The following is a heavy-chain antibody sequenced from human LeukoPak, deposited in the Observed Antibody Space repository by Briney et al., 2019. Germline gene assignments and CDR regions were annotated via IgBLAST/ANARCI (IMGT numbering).Heavy chain of an antibody. V-gene: IGHV3-7*01. Sequence: SGGSLRLSCAASGFTFTTYWMSWIRQTPGKGLEWVAKIKPDGSEKSYVDSVKGRFTISRDNAKNSLYLQMNSLRAEDTAVYYCARVRKYFDYWGQGTLVTVSS. CDR2: IKPDGSEK. CDR3: ARVRKYFDY. CDR1: GFTFTTYW. J-gene: IGHJ4*02.